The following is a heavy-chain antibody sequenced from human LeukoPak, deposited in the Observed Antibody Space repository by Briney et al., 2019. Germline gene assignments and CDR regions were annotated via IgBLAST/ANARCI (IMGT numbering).Heavy chain of an antibody. V-gene: IGHV1-69*04. CDR3: ARDLFQGYSGYEKYYFDY. Sequence: SVKVSFKASGGTFTIYAISWVRQAPGQGIEWMGRIIPILGIANYAQKFQGRVTITADKSTSTAYMELSSLRSEDTAVYYCARDLFQGYSGYEKYYFDYWGQGTLVTVSS. D-gene: IGHD5-12*01. CDR1: GGTFTIYA. J-gene: IGHJ4*02. CDR2: IIPILGIA.